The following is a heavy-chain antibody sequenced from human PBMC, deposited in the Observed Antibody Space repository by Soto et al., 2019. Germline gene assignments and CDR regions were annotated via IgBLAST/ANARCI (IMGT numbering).Heavy chain of an antibody. J-gene: IGHJ6*03. D-gene: IGHD3-3*01. V-gene: IGHV1-3*01. Sequence: ASVKVSCKASGYTFTSYAMHWVRQAPGQRLEWTGWINAGNGNTKYSQKFQGRVTITRDTSASTAYMELSSLRSEDTAVYYCARAFWSGYYRNAYYYMDVWGKGTTVTVSS. CDR3: ARAFWSGYYRNAYYYMDV. CDR1: GYTFTSYA. CDR2: INAGNGNT.